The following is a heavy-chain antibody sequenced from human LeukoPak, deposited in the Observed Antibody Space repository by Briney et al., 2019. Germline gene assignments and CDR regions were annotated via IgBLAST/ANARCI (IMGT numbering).Heavy chain of an antibody. D-gene: IGHD6-13*01. CDR1: GGSISSGGYY. Sequence: PSQTLSLTCTVSGGSISSGGYYWSWIRQPPGKGLEWIGYIYHSGSTYYNPSLKSRVTISVDRSKNQFSLKLSSVTAADTAVYYCARDRMGPFIAAAGTNYWGQGTLVTVSS. CDR2: IYHSGST. V-gene: IGHV4-30-2*01. J-gene: IGHJ4*02. CDR3: ARDRMGPFIAAAGTNY.